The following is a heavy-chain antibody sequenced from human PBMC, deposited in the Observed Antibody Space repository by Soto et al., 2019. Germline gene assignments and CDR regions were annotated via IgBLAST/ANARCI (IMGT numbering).Heavy chain of an antibody. Sequence: ASVKVSCKASGYTFTSYYMHWVRQAPGQGLEWMGIINPSGGSTSYAQKFQGRVTMTRDTSTSTVYMELSSLRSEDTAVYYCAAAAGTDFGAFYVWGQGTMVTVPS. CDR2: INPSGGST. CDR1: GYTFTSYY. J-gene: IGHJ3*01. D-gene: IGHD6-13*01. CDR3: AAAAGTDFGAFYV. V-gene: IGHV1-46*03.